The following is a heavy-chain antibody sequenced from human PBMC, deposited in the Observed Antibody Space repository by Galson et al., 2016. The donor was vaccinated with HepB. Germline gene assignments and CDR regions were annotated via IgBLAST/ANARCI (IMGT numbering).Heavy chain of an antibody. CDR1: EFTFSSYG. D-gene: IGHD3-16*01. CDR3: AKEAAIMATFGAFDAFDM. Sequence: SLRLSCAVSEFTFSSYGVTWVRQPPGKRLEWVSSISGNGATTQYADSVRGRFTISRDNSKNTLDLQINSLRAEDTAVYYCAKEAAIMATFGAFDAFDMWGQGTMVTVSS. V-gene: IGHV3-23*01. J-gene: IGHJ3*02. CDR2: ISGNGATT.